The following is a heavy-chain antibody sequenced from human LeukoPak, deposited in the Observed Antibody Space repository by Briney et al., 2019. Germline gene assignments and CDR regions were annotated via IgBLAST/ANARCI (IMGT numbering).Heavy chain of an antibody. CDR1: GFTFSTYV. Sequence: GGSLRLSCAASGFTFSTYVMNWVRQAPGKGLEWVSYISNSGSTIYYADSVKGRFTISRDNAKNSLYLQMNSLRAEDTAVYYCARDRVRGVIIEIYYFDYWGQGTLVTVSS. J-gene: IGHJ4*02. CDR3: ARDRVRGVIIEIYYFDY. V-gene: IGHV3-48*03. CDR2: ISNSGSTI. D-gene: IGHD3-10*01.